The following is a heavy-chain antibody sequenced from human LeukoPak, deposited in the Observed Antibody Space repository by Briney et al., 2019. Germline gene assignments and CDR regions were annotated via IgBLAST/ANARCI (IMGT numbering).Heavy chain of an antibody. Sequence: GGSLRLSCAASGFTFSSYAMSWVRQAPGKGLEWVSAISGSGGSTYYADSVKGRFTISRDNSKNTLHLQMNSLRAEDTAVYYCARDPPYYYDSSGSTSTSFDYWGQGTLVTVSS. CDR3: ARDPPYYYDSSGSTSTSFDY. D-gene: IGHD3-22*01. J-gene: IGHJ4*02. V-gene: IGHV3-23*01. CDR2: ISGSGGST. CDR1: GFTFSSYA.